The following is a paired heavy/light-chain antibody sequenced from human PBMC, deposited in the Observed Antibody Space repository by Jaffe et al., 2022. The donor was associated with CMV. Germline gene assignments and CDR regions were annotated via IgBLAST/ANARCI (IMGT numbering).Light chain of an antibody. CDR3: QQSYSVPYT. V-gene: IGKV1-39*01. J-gene: IGKJ2*01. CDR1: QTISVY. Sequence: DIQMTQSPSSLSASIGDKVTISCRTSQTISVYLNWYQRKPGKAPNLLIYAASNLQSGVPSRFSGSGSGTDFTLAISSLQPEDSATYYCQQSYSVPYTFGHGTEVEN. CDR2: AAS.
Heavy chain of an antibody. V-gene: IGHV4-59*01. CDR1: GDSISPYY. J-gene: IGHJ5*02. CDR3: ARGPGSYGDYFDP. D-gene: IGHD4-17*01. CDR2: IYYKGNT. Sequence: QVQLQESGPGLVKPSETLSLTCSVSGDSISPYYWAWIRQAPGKGLEYIGYIYYKGNTNYNPSLESRVTISVDTSKNQFSLTLSSVTAADTAVYYCARGPGSYGDYFDPWGQGTLVTVSS.